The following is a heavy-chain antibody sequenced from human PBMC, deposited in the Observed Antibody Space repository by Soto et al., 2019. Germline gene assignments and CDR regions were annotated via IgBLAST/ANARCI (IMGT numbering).Heavy chain of an antibody. D-gene: IGHD3-22*01. J-gene: IGHJ4*02. CDR3: AKHLNYYDSSGYFDY. Sequence: LRLSCAASGFIFSSYAMSWVRQAPGKGLEWVSAISGSGGSTYYADSVKGRFTISRDNSKNTLYLQMNSLRAEDTAVYYCAKHLNYYDSSGYFDYWGQGTLVTVSS. V-gene: IGHV3-23*01. CDR1: GFIFSSYA. CDR2: ISGSGGST.